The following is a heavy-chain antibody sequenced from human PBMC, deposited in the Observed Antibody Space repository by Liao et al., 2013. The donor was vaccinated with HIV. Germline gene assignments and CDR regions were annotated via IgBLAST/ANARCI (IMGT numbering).Heavy chain of an antibody. V-gene: IGHV4-59*01. CDR2: IYYSGST. CDR1: GGSISSYY. CDR3: AREKGMAVAGKGFQH. Sequence: QVQLQESGPGLVKPSETLSLTCTVSGGSISSYYWSWIRQPPGKGLEWIGYIYYSGSTNYNPSLKSRVTISVDTSKNQFSLKLSSVTAADTAVYYCAREKGMAVAGKGFQHWGQGTLVIVSS. J-gene: IGHJ1*01. D-gene: IGHD6-19*01.